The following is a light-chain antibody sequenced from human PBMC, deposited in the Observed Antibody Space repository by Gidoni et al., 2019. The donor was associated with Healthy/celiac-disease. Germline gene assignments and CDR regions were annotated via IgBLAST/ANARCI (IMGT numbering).Light chain of an antibody. CDR1: QSVSSSY. CDR3: QQYGSTLFT. V-gene: IGKV3-20*01. Sequence: EIVLTQSPGTLSLSPGERATLSCRASQSVSSSYLAWYQQKPGQAPRLLIYGASSRATGIPERFSGSGSGTDFTLTISRLEPEDFAVYYCQQYGSTLFTFGPGTKVEIK. CDR2: GAS. J-gene: IGKJ3*01.